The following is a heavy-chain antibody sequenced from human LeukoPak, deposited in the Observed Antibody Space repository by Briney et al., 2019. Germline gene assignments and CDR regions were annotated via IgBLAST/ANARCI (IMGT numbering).Heavy chain of an antibody. CDR2: LIPIFGTA. J-gene: IGHJ3*02. D-gene: IGHD3-10*01. Sequence: SVKVSCKASGGTFSSYAISWVRQAPGQGLEWMGGLIPIFGTANYAQKFQGRVTITADESTSTAYMELSSLRSEDTAVYYCARDKYYGSGSYQGSAFDIWGQGTMVTVSS. V-gene: IGHV1-69*01. CDR1: GGTFSSYA. CDR3: ARDKYYGSGSYQGSAFDI.